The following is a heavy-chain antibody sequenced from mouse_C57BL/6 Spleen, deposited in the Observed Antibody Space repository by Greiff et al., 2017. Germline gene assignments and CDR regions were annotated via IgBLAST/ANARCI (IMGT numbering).Heavy chain of an antibody. D-gene: IGHD2-3*01. J-gene: IGHJ1*03. Sequence: LVKPGASVKIPCKASGYTFTDYNMDWVKQSHGKSLEWIGDINPNNGGTIYNQKFKGKATLTVDKSSSTAYMELRSLTSADTAVYYCALYDGYNWYFDVWGTGTTVTVSS. CDR1: GYTFTDYN. CDR2: INPNNGGT. V-gene: IGHV1-18*01. CDR3: ALYDGYNWYFDV.